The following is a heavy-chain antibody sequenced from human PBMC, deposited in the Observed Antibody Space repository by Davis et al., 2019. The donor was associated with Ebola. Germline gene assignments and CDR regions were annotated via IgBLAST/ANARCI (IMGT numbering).Heavy chain of an antibody. J-gene: IGHJ3*02. CDR3: TTDSAGILAHDAFDI. D-gene: IGHD6-13*01. CDR2: IKSKTDGGTT. CDR1: GFTFSNAW. Sequence: GGSLRLSCAASGFTFSNAWMSWVRQAPGKGLEWVGRIKSKTDGGTTDYAAPVKGRFTISRDDSKNTLYLQMNSLKTEDTAVYYCTTDSAGILAHDAFDIWGQGTMVTVSS. V-gene: IGHV3-15*01.